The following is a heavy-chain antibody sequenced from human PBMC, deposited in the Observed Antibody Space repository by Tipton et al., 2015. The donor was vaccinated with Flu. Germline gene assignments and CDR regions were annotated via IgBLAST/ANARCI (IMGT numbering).Heavy chain of an antibody. CDR3: ARDRGSYNIHLEYHYYYGMDV. J-gene: IGHJ6*02. D-gene: IGHD1-26*01. Sequence: QVQLVQSGVEVKKPGASVKVSCKASGYTFSNYGITWVRQAPGQGLEWMGWVSGYNGDTNYAEKLQGRVTMTTDTSTNTAYTELRSLKSDDTAMYYCARDRGSYNIHLEYHYYYGMDVWGQGTTVTVSS. CDR1: GYTFSNYG. CDR2: VSGYNGDT. V-gene: IGHV1-18*01.